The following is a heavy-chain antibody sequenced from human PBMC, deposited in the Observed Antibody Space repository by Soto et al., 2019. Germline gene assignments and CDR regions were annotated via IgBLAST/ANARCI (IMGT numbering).Heavy chain of an antibody. CDR2: ISWDGGST. CDR3: AKDYSYSGSSAVDY. J-gene: IGHJ4*02. D-gene: IGHD1-26*01. Sequence: GGSLRLSCAASGFTFDDYTMHWVRQAPGKGLEWVSLISWDGGSTYYADSVKGRFTISRDNSKNSLYLQMNSLRTEDTALYYCAKDYSYSGSSAVDYWGQGTLVTVSS. V-gene: IGHV3-43*01. CDR1: GFTFDDYT.